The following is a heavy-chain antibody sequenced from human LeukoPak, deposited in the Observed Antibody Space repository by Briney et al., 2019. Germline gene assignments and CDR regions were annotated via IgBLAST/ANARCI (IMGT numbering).Heavy chain of an antibody. Sequence: PGGSLRLSCAASGFTFSSYGMHWVRQAPGKGLEWVAVIWYDGKNKYYADSLKGRFTISRDNSENTLYLQMNSLRAEDTAVYYCARTGYQLQRHFDYWGQGTLVTVSS. V-gene: IGHV3-33*01. J-gene: IGHJ4*02. CDR1: GFTFSSYG. D-gene: IGHD2-2*01. CDR2: IWYDGKNK. CDR3: ARTGYQLQRHFDY.